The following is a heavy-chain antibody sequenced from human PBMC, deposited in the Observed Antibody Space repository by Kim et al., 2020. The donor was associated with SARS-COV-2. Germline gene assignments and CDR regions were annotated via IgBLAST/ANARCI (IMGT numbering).Heavy chain of an antibody. Sequence: GGSLRLSCAASGFTFRSYAMSWVRQAPGKGLEWVSTISGGRDNTYYAASAKGRFTISRDNSKNTLYLQISSLRAEDTALYYCAKARPVGATTGPSHFDYWGQGTLVTVSS. CDR2: ISGGRDNT. V-gene: IGHV3-23*01. CDR1: GFTFRSYA. D-gene: IGHD1-26*01. CDR3: AKARPVGATTGPSHFDY. J-gene: IGHJ4*02.